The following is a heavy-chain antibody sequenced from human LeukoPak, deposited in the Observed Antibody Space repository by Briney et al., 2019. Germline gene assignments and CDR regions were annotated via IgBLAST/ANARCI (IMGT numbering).Heavy chain of an antibody. J-gene: IGHJ4*02. CDR1: GFTFSSFA. V-gene: IGHV3-23*01. CDR2: ISSSGRNT. CDR3: AKRDRPCSGDCSAPYYFDY. Sequence: GGSLRLSCAASGFTFSSFAMSWVRQTPGKGLEWVSSISSSGRNTYYADSVKGRFTISRDNSENTLYLQVSSLKAEDTAMYYCAKRDRPCSGDCSAPYYFDYWGQGTLVTVSS. D-gene: IGHD2-21*02.